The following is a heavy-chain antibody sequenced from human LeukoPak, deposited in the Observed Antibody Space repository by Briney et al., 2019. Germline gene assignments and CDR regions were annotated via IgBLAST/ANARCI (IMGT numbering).Heavy chain of an antibody. J-gene: IGHJ5*01. Sequence: GRSLRLSCAASGFTFDDYVMHWVRQAPGKGLEWVSSIGWNTFTILYADSVKGRFTISRDNAKNSLYLQMNSLRIEDTALYYCAKGLRYFDWADSWGQGTLVTVSS. CDR2: IGWNTFTI. CDR1: GFTFDDYV. V-gene: IGHV3-9*01. CDR3: AKGLRYFDWADS. D-gene: IGHD3-9*01.